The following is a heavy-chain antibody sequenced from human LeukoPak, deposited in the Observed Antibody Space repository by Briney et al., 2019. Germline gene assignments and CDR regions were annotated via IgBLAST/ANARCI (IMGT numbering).Heavy chain of an antibody. CDR3: AKGGSARVFDY. CDR2: ISGSGGST. CDR1: GFTFSSYA. V-gene: IGHV3-23*01. D-gene: IGHD6-25*01. J-gene: IGHJ4*02. Sequence: PGRSLRLSRAASGFTFSSYAMSWVRQAPGRGLEWVSAISGSGGSTYYADSVKGRFTISRDNSKNTLYLQMNSLRAEDTAVYYCAKGGSARVFDYWGQGTLVTVSS.